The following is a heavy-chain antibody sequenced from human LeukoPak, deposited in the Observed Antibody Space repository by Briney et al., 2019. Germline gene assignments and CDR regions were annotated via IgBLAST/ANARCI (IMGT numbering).Heavy chain of an antibody. J-gene: IGHJ5*02. V-gene: IGHV3-73*01. D-gene: IGHD1-26*01. CDR1: GFTFSGSA. CDR2: IDKKDKGYATAT. CDR3: TRDSGTYNRFDP. Sequence: GGSLKLSCAASGFTFSGSAIHWVRQSSGKGLEWVGQIDKKDKGYATATAYAASVKGRFTISRDDSINTAYLQMKSLKTEDTALYYCTRDSGTYNRFDPWGQGTLVTVSS.